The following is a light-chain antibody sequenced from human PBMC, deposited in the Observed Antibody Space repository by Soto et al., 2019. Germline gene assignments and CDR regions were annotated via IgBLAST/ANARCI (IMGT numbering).Light chain of an antibody. Sequence: EIVLTQSPGTLSLSPGERATLSCRASQSVSSSYLAWYQQEPGQAPRLLIYGASSRATGIPDRFSGSGSGTDFTLTISRLEPEDLAVYYCQQYGSSPWTFGQGTKVEI. V-gene: IGKV3-20*01. CDR2: GAS. CDR3: QQYGSSPWT. CDR1: QSVSSSY. J-gene: IGKJ1*01.